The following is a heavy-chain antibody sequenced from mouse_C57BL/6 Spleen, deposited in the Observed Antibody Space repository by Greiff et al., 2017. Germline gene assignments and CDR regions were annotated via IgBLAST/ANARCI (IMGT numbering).Heavy chain of an antibody. V-gene: IGHV1-15*01. CDR3: TRLGGPDY. CDR2: IDPETGGT. J-gene: IGHJ2*01. CDR1: GYTFTDYE. Sequence: LVESGAELVRPGASVTLSCKASGYTFTDYEMHWVKQTPVHGLEWIGAIDPETGGTAYNQKFKGKAILTADKSSSTAYMELRSLTSEDSAVYYCTRLGGPDYWGQGTTLTVSS.